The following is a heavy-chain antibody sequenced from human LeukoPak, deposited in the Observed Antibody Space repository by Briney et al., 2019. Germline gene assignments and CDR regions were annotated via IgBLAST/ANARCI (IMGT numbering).Heavy chain of an antibody. D-gene: IGHD5-18*01. CDR1: GGPFSGYY. V-gene: IGHV4-34*01. Sequence: PSETLSLTCAVYGGPFSGYYWSWIRQPPGKGLEWIGEINHSGSTNYNPSLKSRVTISVDTSKNQFSLKLSSVTAADTAVYYCARKRGYTINWFDPWGQGTLVTVSS. CDR3: ARKRGYTINWFDP. CDR2: INHSGST. J-gene: IGHJ5*02.